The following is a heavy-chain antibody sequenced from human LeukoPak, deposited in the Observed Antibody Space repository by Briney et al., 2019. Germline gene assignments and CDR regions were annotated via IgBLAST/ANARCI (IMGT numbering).Heavy chain of an antibody. D-gene: IGHD1-26*01. V-gene: IGHV3-20*04. J-gene: IGHJ6*03. CDR1: GFTFDAYA. CDR3: AREGSSTYYYYYMDV. Sequence: GGSLRLSCAASGFTFDAYAMSWVRQAPGKGLEWVSGINWNGGSTGYADSVKGRFTISRDNDKNSLYLQMNSLRAEDTALYYCAREGSSTYYYYYMDVWGKGTTVTVSS. CDR2: INWNGGST.